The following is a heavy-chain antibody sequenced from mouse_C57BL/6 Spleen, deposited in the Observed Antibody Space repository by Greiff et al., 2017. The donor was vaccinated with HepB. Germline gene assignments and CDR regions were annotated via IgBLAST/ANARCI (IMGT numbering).Heavy chain of an antibody. CDR2: IAPEVSVT. V-gene: IGHV14-2*01. J-gene: IGHJ2*01. Sequence: DVKLVESGAELVKPGASVKLSCTASGFNIKDYYMHWVKQRTEQGLEWFGRIAPEVSVTKYAPKFQGKATITADTSSNPAHLQLSSLPSADTAVYYCARRALDGYYSDYWGQGTTLTVSS. CDR1: GFNIKDYY. D-gene: IGHD2-3*01. CDR3: ARRALDGYYSDY.